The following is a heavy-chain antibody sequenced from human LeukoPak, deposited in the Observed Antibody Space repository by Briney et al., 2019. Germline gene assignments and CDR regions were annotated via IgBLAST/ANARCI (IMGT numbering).Heavy chain of an antibody. D-gene: IGHD3-3*02. CDR3: PKNSSMTSILNQ. V-gene: IGHV4-39*01. Sequence: SETLSLTCTVSGGSILGSTYYWAWIRQPPGKGLEWIGSIYYSGSTYYNPSLKSRVTISVDTSKNQFSLKLTSVTAADTAVYYFPKNSSMTSILNQGGRGPLVTVSS. CDR2: IYYSGST. CDR1: GGSILGSTYY. J-gene: IGHJ4*02.